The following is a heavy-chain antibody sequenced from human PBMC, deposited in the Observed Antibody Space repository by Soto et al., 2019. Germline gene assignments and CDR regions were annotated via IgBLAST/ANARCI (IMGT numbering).Heavy chain of an antibody. D-gene: IGHD6-19*01. CDR2: ISGSGGST. Sequence: GSLRLSCAASGFTFSSYAMSWVRQAPGKGLEWVSAISGSGGSTYYADSVKGRFTISRDNSKNTLYLQMNSLRAEDTAVYYCARDVAAVAKYAEYFQHWGQGTLVTVSS. CDR1: GFTFSSYA. V-gene: IGHV3-23*01. J-gene: IGHJ1*01. CDR3: ARDVAAVAKYAEYFQH.